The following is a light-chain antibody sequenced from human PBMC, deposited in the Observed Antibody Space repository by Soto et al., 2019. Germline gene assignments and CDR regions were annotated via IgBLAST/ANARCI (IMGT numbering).Light chain of an antibody. J-gene: IGKJ1*01. CDR2: DAS. CDR3: QQYASAPMT. CDR1: QSVSSSY. Sequence: EIVLTQSPGTLSLSPGERATLSCRASQSVSSSYLAWYQQKAGQAPRLVIYDASTRATGIPDRFSASGSGTDFTLTISRLEPEDFAVYFCQQYASAPMTFGQGTKVDIK. V-gene: IGKV3-20*01.